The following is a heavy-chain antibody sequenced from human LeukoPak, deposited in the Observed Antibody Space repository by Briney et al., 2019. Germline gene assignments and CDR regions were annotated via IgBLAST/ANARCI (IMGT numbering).Heavy chain of an antibody. CDR2: FDPEDGET. J-gene: IGHJ4*02. CDR1: GYTLTELS. Sequence: ASVKLSCKVSGYTLTELSMHWVRQAPGKGLEWMGGFDPEDGETIYAQKFQGRVTMTEDTSTDTAYMDLSSLRSEHTAQYYSATAEALRSGGSFRKYYFQYGGQGTLVTVPS. D-gene: IGHD2-15*01. V-gene: IGHV1-24*01. CDR3: ATAEALRSGGSFRKYYFQY.